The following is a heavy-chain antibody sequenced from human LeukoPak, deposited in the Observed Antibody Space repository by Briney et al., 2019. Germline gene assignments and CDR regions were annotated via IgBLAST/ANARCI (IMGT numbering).Heavy chain of an antibody. V-gene: IGHV3-74*01. D-gene: IGHD3-10*01. CDR1: GFTFSNYW. CDR3: ARDSVLLWFGRLQTSMDV. Sequence: GGSLRLSCAASGFTFSNYWMHWVRQVPGKGLVWVSRINIDGSTTNYADSVKGRFTISRDNAKSTLHLQMNSLRAGNTAVYYCARDSVLLWFGRLQTSMDVWGQGTTVTVSS. CDR2: INIDGSTT. J-gene: IGHJ6*02.